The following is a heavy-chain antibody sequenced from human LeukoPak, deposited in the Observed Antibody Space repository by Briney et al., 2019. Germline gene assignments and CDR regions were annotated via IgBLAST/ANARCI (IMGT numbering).Heavy chain of an antibody. V-gene: IGHV1-2*02. CDR3: ARERESLGGSALEP. Sequence: ASVKVTCRASVYTFLFYFMHGVRQAPGQGLEWMGWIHRDSGGTKYAQKFQGRVTITRDTSISTAYMELSRLTSDDTAMYWCARERESLGGSALEPWGHESQVTVSS. CDR1: VYTFLFYF. J-gene: IGHJ5*02. CDR2: IHRDSGGT. D-gene: IGHD2-15*01.